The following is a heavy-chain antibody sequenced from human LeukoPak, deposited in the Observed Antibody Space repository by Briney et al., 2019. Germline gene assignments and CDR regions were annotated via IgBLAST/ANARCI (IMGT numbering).Heavy chain of an antibody. D-gene: IGHD5-12*01. CDR2: IYYSGST. Sequence: SETLSLTCTVSGGSISSSSYYWGWIRQPPGKGLEWIGSIYYSGSTYYNPSLKSRVTISVDTSKNQFSLKLSSVTAADTAVYYCARPLPYSGYGPGAFDIWGQGTMVTVSS. J-gene: IGHJ3*02. V-gene: IGHV4-39*07. CDR1: GGSISSSSYY. CDR3: ARPLPYSGYGPGAFDI.